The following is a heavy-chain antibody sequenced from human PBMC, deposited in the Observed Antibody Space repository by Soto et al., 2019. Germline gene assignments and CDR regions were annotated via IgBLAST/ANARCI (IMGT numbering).Heavy chain of an antibody. Sequence: SETLSLTCTVSGGSISSYYWSWIRQPPGKGLEWIGYIYYSGSTNYNPSLKSRVTISVDTSKNQFSLKLSSVTAADTAVYYCARESYDYIWGLSGYWGQGTLVTVSS. J-gene: IGHJ4*02. CDR1: GGSISSYY. CDR2: IYYSGST. V-gene: IGHV4-59*01. CDR3: ARESYDYIWGLSGY. D-gene: IGHD3-16*01.